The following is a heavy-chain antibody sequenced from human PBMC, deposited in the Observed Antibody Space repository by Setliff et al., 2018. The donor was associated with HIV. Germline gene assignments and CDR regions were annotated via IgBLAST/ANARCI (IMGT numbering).Heavy chain of an antibody. CDR1: GFTFDDYG. CDR2: IIWNGGGT. CDR3: ARHGSHSGYSSGWYSDY. D-gene: IGHD6-19*01. V-gene: IGHV3-20*04. Sequence: SLKISCAASGFTFDDYGMNWVRQSPGKGLEWVSGIIWNGGGTDYADSVKGRFTISRDNAKKSLYLQMNSLRAEDTAFYYCARHGSHSGYSSGWYSDYWGQGTLVTVSS. J-gene: IGHJ4*02.